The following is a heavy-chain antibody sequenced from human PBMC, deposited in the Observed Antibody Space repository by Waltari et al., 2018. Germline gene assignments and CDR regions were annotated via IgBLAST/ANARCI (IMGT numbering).Heavy chain of an antibody. CDR3: ARDTPAPRITGATSVDY. CDR1: GYSISSGYY. V-gene: IGHV4-38-2*02. D-gene: IGHD1-20*01. CDR2: IYHSGST. Sequence: QVQLQESGPGLVTPSETLSLTCTVSGYSISSGYYWGWIRQPPGKGLEWIGCIYHSGSTFYNPSLKSRVTISVDTSKNQFSLKLSSVTAADTAVYYCARDTPAPRITGATSVDYWGQGTLVTVSS. J-gene: IGHJ4*02.